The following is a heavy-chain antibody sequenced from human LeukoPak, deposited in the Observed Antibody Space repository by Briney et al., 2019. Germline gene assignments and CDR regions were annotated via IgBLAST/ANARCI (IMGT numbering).Heavy chain of an antibody. D-gene: IGHD2-15*01. Sequence: ASVKVSCKASGYTFTSYGTSWVRQAPGQGLEWMGWISAYNGNTNYAQKLQGRVTMTTDTSTSTAYMELRSLRSDDTAVYYCARALYCSGGSCYRYYYYGMDVWGQGTTVTVSS. CDR2: ISAYNGNT. CDR3: ARALYCSGGSCYRYYYYGMDV. J-gene: IGHJ6*02. V-gene: IGHV1-18*01. CDR1: GYTFTSYG.